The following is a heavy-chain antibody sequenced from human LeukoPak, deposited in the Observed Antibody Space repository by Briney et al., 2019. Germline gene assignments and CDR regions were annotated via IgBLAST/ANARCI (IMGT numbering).Heavy chain of an antibody. D-gene: IGHD3-22*01. Sequence: GSSVKVSCKASGGTFSSYAISWVRQAPGQGLEWMGGIIPIFGTANYAQKFQGGVTITADKSTSTAYMELSSLRSEDTAVYYCARSPYYYDSSGYPTPTPADYWGQGTLVTVSS. CDR1: GGTFSSYA. CDR2: IIPIFGTA. CDR3: ARSPYYYDSSGYPTPTPADY. J-gene: IGHJ4*02. V-gene: IGHV1-69*06.